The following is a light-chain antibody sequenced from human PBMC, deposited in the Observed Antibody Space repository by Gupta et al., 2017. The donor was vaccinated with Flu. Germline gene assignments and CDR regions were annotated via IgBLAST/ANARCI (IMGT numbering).Light chain of an antibody. V-gene: IGKV1-39*01. J-gene: IGKJ1*01. CDR1: QSSSSY. CDR2: AAS. CDR3: QQGDNSPWT. Sequence: PSSLSAAVSDRSTSTGRASQSSSSYLNWYQQRPGKAPRRLIHAASCWQSGVPARFSGSGSGTDFTLTISRLQPEDVATYYCQQGDNSPWTFGQGTKVEVK.